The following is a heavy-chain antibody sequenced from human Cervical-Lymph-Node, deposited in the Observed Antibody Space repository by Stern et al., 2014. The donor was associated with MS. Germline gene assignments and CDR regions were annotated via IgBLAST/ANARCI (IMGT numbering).Heavy chain of an antibody. CDR3: ARGGCSSSYYRFDP. CDR1: GYTFNDYY. V-gene: IGHV1-2*02. Sequence: QVKLEQSGAEVKKPAASVKVSCKASGYTFNDYYLHWVRQAPGQGLEWMGWIHPKTGSTKYVQSFQGRVTMTRDTSTSTVFMELNRLTSDDTAVYYCARGGCSSSYYRFDPWGQGTLVIVSS. CDR2: IHPKTGST. D-gene: IGHD6-13*01. J-gene: IGHJ5*02.